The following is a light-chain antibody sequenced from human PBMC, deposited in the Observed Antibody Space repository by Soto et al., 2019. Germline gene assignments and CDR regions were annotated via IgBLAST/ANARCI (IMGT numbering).Light chain of an antibody. V-gene: IGKV3-20*01. CDR2: GAS. Sequence: EIVLTQSPGTLSLSPGDRATLSCRASQSVSSSYLAWYQQKPGQAPRLLIYGASSRATGILDRFSGSGSGTDFTLTISRLEPEDFAVYYCQRYGSSPPYAFGQGTKLEIK. CDR1: QSVSSSY. J-gene: IGKJ2*01. CDR3: QRYGSSPPYA.